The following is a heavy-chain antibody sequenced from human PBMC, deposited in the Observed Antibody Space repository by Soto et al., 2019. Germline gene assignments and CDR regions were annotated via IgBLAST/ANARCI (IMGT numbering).Heavy chain of an antibody. CDR2: IYYSGST. CDR1: GGSISSYY. J-gene: IGHJ6*04. D-gene: IGHD6-6*01. Sequence: SETLSLTCTVSGGSISSYYWSWIRQPPGKGLEWIGYIYYSGSTNYNPSLKSRVTISVDTSKNQFSLKLSSVTAADTAVYYCASSYSCSPYYQYFHAFWAKGTTVTVSA. CDR3: ASSYSCSPYYQYFHAF. V-gene: IGHV4-59*01.